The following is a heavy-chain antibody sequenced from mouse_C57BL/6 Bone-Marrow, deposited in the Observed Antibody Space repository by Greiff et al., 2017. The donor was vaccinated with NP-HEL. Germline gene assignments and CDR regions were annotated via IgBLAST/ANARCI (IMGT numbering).Heavy chain of an antibody. CDR2: INPYNGGT. CDR1: GYTFTDYY. D-gene: IGHD3-2*02. V-gene: IGHV1-19*01. Sequence: VQLQQSGPVLVKPGASVKMSCKASGYTFTDYYMNWVKQSHGKSLEWIGVINPYNGGTSYNQKFKGTATLTVDKSSSTAYMELNSLTSEDSAVYYCARSDSSGYMYYFDYWGQGTTLTVSS. CDR3: ARSDSSGYMYYFDY. J-gene: IGHJ2*01.